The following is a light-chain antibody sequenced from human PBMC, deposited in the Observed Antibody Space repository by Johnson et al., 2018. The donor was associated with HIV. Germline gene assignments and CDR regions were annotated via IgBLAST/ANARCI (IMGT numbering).Light chain of an antibody. J-gene: IGLJ1*01. Sequence: QSVLTQPPSVSEVPGQKVTISCSGSSSNIGNNYVSWYQQLPGTAPKLLIYDNNKRPSGIPDRFSGSKSGTSATLGITGLPTGDEADYYCGTWDSSLSAYVFGTGTKVTVL. CDR1: SSNIGNNY. CDR2: DNN. V-gene: IGLV1-51*01. CDR3: GTWDSSLSAYV.